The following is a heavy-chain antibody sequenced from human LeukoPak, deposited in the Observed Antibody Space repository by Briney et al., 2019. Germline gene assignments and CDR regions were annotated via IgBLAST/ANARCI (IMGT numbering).Heavy chain of an antibody. D-gene: IGHD4-17*01. CDR2: ISSSSSYI. CDR1: GFTFSSYS. V-gene: IGHV3-21*06. J-gene: IGHJ4*02. Sequence: GGSLRLSCAASGFTFSSYSMNWVRQAPGKGLEWVSFISSSSSYIYYADSVKGRFTISRDNAKNSLYLQMSSLRAEDTAVYYCARDDYGDLYYFDYWGQGTLVTVSS. CDR3: ARDDYGDLYYFDY.